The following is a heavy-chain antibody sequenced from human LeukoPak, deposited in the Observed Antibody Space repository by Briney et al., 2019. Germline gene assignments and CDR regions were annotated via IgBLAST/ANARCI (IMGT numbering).Heavy chain of an antibody. V-gene: IGHV4-39*01. CDR3: ARQGERPGISAY. CDR2: IFSGST. Sequence: SETLSLTCIVSGDSISSSSYYWGWVRQPPGKGLEWIGSIFSGSTYYNPSLKSRVTISLNTTKNQLSLNLSSVTAADTAVYYCARQGERPGISAYWGQGTLVTVSS. D-gene: IGHD1-26*01. J-gene: IGHJ4*02. CDR1: GDSISSSSYY.